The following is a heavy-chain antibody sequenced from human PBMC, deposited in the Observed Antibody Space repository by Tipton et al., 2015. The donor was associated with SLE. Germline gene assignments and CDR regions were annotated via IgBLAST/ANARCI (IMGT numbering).Heavy chain of an antibody. V-gene: IGHV4-39*01. D-gene: IGHD2-21*01. J-gene: IGHJ6*03. CDR1: SGSISSGSYY. CDR2: IYYSGST. Sequence: TLSLTCTVSSGSISSGSYYWGRIRQPPGKGLEWIGSIYYSGSTYYNPSLKSRVTISVDTSKNQFSLKLSSVTAADTAVYYCARRNIPYYMDVWGKGTTVTVSS. CDR3: ARRNIPYYMDV.